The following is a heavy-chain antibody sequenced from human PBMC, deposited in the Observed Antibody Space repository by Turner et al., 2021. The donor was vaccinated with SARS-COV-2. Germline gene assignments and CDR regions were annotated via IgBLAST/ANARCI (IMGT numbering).Heavy chain of an antibody. CDR2: ISGSGGRT. CDR1: GFTFRSYA. V-gene: IGHV3-23*01. Sequence: EVKLLESGGGLVQPGGSLRLSCAASGFTFRSYAMRWVRQAPGKGLAWVSAISGSGGRTYYADSVKGRFTISRDNSKNTLYLQMNSLRAEDTAVYYCAKTHGAAAGTFDYWGQGTLVTVSS. J-gene: IGHJ4*02. D-gene: IGHD6-13*01. CDR3: AKTHGAAAGTFDY.